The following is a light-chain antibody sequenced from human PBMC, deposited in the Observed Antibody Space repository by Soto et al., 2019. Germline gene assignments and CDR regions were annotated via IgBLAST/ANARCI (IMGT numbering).Light chain of an antibody. CDR1: QSVNSK. CDR2: HAS. V-gene: IGKV3D-15*01. J-gene: IGKJ5*01. CDR3: QEYNNWPLLT. Sequence: EIVLTQSPATLSLSPGDRATLSCRASQSVNSKLAWYQQKPGQSPRLVIYHASTRATGIPARFSGSGSGTEFTLTISSLQSEDFAVYYCQEYNNWPLLTFGQGTRLEIK.